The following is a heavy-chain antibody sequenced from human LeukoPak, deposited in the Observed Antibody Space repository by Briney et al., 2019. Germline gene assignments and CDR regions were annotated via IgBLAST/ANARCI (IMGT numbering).Heavy chain of an antibody. CDR1: GYSFTSNY. CDR3: ARDQEGFDY. Sequence: GASVKVSCKVSGYSFTSNYIHWVRQAPGQGLEWMGMIYPGDGSTSYAQRFQDRVTVTRDTSTSTVHMELSGLRSEDTAVYYCARDQEGFDYWGQGTLVTVSS. J-gene: IGHJ4*02. V-gene: IGHV1-46*01. CDR2: IYPGDGST.